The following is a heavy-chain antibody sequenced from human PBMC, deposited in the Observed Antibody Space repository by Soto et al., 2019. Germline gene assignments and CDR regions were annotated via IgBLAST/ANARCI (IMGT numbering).Heavy chain of an antibody. J-gene: IGHJ4*02. CDR2: IYYSGST. D-gene: IGHD5-12*01. Sequence: QVQLQESGPGLVKPSPTLSLTCTVSGGSISSGGYYWSWIRQHPGKGLEWIGYIYYSGSTYYNPSLKSRVTLSVDTSKNQSSLKLSSVTAADTAVYYCARVVDIVATMSVSFDYLGQGTLVIVSS. CDR1: GGSISSGGYY. CDR3: ARVVDIVATMSVSFDY. V-gene: IGHV4-31*03.